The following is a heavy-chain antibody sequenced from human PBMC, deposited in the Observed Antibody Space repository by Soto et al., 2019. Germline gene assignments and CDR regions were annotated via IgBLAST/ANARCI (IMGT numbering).Heavy chain of an antibody. V-gene: IGHV3-30-3*01. Sequence: GGSLRLSCAASGLTFSSYAMHWVRQAPGKGLGLVSVISCDGSNKYYADSVKGRFTISRDNSKNTLYLQLNSLRAEDTAVYYCARDYCSSRSCYNTSYYYYYYGMDVWGQGTTVTVSS. CDR3: ARDYCSSRSCYNTSYYYYYYGMDV. D-gene: IGHD2-2*02. CDR1: GLTFSSYA. J-gene: IGHJ6*02. CDR2: ISCDGSNK.